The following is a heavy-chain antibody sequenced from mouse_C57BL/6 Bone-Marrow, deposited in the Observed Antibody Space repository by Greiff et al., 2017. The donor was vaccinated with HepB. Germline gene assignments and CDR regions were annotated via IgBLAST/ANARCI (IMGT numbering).Heavy chain of an antibody. Sequence: VQLKESGPELVKPGASVKIPCKASGYTFTDYNMDWVKQSHGKSLEWIGDINPNNGGTIYNQKFKGKATLTVDKSSSTAYMELRSLTSEDTAVYYCARSNYYGSSFDYWGQGTTLTVSS. CDR3: ARSNYYGSSFDY. V-gene: IGHV1-18*01. CDR1: GYTFTDYN. J-gene: IGHJ2*01. CDR2: INPNNGGT. D-gene: IGHD1-1*01.